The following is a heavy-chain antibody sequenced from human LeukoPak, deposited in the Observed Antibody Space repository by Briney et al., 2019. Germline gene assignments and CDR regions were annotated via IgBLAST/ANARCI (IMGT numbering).Heavy chain of an antibody. Sequence: SQTLSLTCTVSGGSISSGGYYWSWIRQHPGKGLEWTGYIYYSGSTYYNPSLKSRVTISVDTSKNQFSLKLSSVTAADTAVYYCARLSMSRYSGSYPLELWGQGTLVTVSS. CDR1: GGSISSGGYY. D-gene: IGHD1-26*01. CDR2: IYYSGST. J-gene: IGHJ5*02. CDR3: ARLSMSRYSGSYPLEL. V-gene: IGHV4-31*03.